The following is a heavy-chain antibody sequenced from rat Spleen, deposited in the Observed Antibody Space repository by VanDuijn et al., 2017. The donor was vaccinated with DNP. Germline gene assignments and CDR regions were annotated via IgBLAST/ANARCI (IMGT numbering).Heavy chain of an antibody. CDR1: GFTFNNYW. J-gene: IGHJ4*01. D-gene: IGHD1-10*01. V-gene: IGHV5-31*01. CDR2: ITSSGGST. CDR3: ARETGNNYDYYAMDA. Sequence: EVQLVESGGDLVQPGRSLKLSCVASGFTFNNYWMTWIRQVPGKGLEWVASITSSGGSTYYPDSVKGRFTISRDNAKNTLYLQMNSLRSEDTATYYCARETGNNYDYYAMDAWGQGTSVTVSS.